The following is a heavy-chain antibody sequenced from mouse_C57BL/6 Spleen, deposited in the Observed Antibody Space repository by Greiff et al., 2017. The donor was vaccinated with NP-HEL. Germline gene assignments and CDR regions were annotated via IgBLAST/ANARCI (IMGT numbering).Heavy chain of an antibody. Sequence: EVKVVESGGGLVQPGGSLSLSCAASGFTFTDYYMSWVRQPPGKALEWLGFIRNKANGYTTEYSASVKGRFTISRDNSQSILYLQMNALRAEDSATYYCARFRPFLAMDYWGQGTSVTVSS. J-gene: IGHJ4*01. CDR2: IRNKANGYTT. CDR3: ARFRPFLAMDY. CDR1: GFTFTDYY. V-gene: IGHV7-3*01.